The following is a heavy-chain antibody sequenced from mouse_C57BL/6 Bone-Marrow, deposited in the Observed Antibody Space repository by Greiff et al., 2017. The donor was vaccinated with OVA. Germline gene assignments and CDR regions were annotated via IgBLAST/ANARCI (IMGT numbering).Heavy chain of an antibody. D-gene: IGHD1-1*01. J-gene: IGHJ2*01. V-gene: IGHV1-69*01. Sequence: QVQLQQPGAELVMPGASVKLSCKASGYTFTSYWMHWVTQRPGQGLEWIGEIDPSDSYTNYNQKFKGKSTLTVDKSSSTAYMQLSSLTSEDSAVYYCARRVDYYGSLHYFDYWGQGTTLTVSS. CDR1: GYTFTSYW. CDR3: ARRVDYYGSLHYFDY. CDR2: IDPSDSYT.